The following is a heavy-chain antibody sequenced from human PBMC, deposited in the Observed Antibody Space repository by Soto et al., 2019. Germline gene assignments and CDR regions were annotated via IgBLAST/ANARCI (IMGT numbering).Heavy chain of an antibody. Sequence: EVPLVESGGGLVQPGGSLRLSCAISESTVRRDWMNWVRQAPGKGLEWVAHTNQDGSEKYYVDSVKGRFTITRDNAKNTLYLQMNSLRVGETAMYYCSGGVGDAFWGQGTLVTVSS. CDR3: SGGVGDAF. J-gene: IGHJ4*02. V-gene: IGHV3-7*04. CDR2: TNQDGSEK. CDR1: ESTVRRDW. D-gene: IGHD1-26*01.